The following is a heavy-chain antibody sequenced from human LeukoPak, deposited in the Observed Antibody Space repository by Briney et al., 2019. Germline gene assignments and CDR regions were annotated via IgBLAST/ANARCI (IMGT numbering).Heavy chain of an antibody. CDR2: IYYSDVA. CDR1: GGPISHYY. V-gene: IGHV4-59*01. J-gene: IGHJ3*02. Sequence: ASETLSLTCTVSGGPISHYYWTRIRQPPGKGLEWIGYIYYSDVANYNPSLKSRVSISVDTSKNQFSLKLTSVTAADTAVYYCASDPGGRRDAFNIWGQGTMVTVSS. D-gene: IGHD2-8*02. CDR3: ASDPGGRRDAFNI.